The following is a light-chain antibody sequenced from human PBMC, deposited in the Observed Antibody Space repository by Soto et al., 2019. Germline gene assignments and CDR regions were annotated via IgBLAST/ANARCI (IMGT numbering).Light chain of an antibody. CDR1: QSVSNY. J-gene: IGKJ4*01. Sequence: EIVLTQSPATLSLSPGERATISCRASQSVSNYLAWYQQKPGQPPRLLIYDTSNRDTGIPARFSGSGSGTDFTLTISSLEPEDVAVYYCQQRSTWPLTFGGGTKVEIK. V-gene: IGKV3-11*01. CDR3: QQRSTWPLT. CDR2: DTS.